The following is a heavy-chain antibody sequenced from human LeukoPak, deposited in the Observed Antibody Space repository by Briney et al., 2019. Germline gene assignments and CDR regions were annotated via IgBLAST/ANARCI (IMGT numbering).Heavy chain of an antibody. D-gene: IGHD3-10*01. Sequence: GGSLRLSCAASGFTFSSYSMNWVRQAPGKGLEWDSSITQNSDYIHYADSVRGRFTISRDNAKNPLYLQMSSLRAEDTAMYYCARDLNFYGAGRGVDYWSQGTLVTVSS. CDR1: GFTFSSYS. J-gene: IGHJ4*02. V-gene: IGHV3-21*01. CDR2: ITQNSDYI. CDR3: ARDLNFYGAGRGVDY.